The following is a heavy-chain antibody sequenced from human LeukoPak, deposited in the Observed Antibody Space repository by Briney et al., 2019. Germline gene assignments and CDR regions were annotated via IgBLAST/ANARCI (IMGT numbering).Heavy chain of an antibody. CDR2: INSDGSAT. D-gene: IGHD3-16*02. Sequence: GGSLRLSCTASGFTFGSPWMHWVRQAPGKGLVWVSRINSDGSATAYADSVKGRFTISRDNAENTLYLQMNSLRAEDTAVYYCARGTAGYHSSYFDYWGQGTLVTVSS. CDR1: GFTFGSPW. CDR3: ARGTAGYHSSYFDY. V-gene: IGHV3-74*01. J-gene: IGHJ4*02.